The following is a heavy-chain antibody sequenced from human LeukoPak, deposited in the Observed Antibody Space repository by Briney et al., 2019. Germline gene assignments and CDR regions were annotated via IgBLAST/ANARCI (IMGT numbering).Heavy chain of an antibody. J-gene: IGHJ4*02. CDR1: GFTFSSYA. V-gene: IGHV3-30*04. CDR3: ARRAEVYSSSRYYFDY. Sequence: AGGSLRLSCAASGFTFSSYAMHWVRQAPGKGLEWVAVISYDGSNKYYADSVKGRFTISRDNAKNSLYLQMNSLRAEDTAVYYCARRAEVYSSSRYYFDYWGQGTLVTVSS. CDR2: ISYDGSNK. D-gene: IGHD6-13*01.